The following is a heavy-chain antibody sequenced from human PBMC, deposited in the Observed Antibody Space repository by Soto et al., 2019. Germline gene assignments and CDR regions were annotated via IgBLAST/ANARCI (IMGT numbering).Heavy chain of an antibody. CDR2: INPNSGGT. D-gene: IGHD6-19*01. Sequence: QVQLVQSGAEVKKPGASVKVSCKASGYTFTGYYMHWVRQAPGQGLEWMGWINPNSGGTNYAQKFQGWVTMTRDTSISTAYMELSRLRSDDAAVYYCARDRGGSGWELRYGMDVWGQGTTVTVSS. J-gene: IGHJ6*02. V-gene: IGHV1-2*04. CDR3: ARDRGGSGWELRYGMDV. CDR1: GYTFTGYY.